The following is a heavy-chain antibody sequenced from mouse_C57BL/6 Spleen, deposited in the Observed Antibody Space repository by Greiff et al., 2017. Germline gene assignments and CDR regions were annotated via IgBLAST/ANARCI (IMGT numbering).Heavy chain of an antibody. Sequence: EVHLVESGGGLVKPGGSLKLSCAASGFTFSSYAMSWVRQTPEKRLEWVATISDGGSYTYYPDNVKGRFTISRDNAKNNLYLQMSHLKSEDTAMYYCARALFFYGPYYFDYWGQGTTLTVSS. CDR3: ARALFFYGPYYFDY. J-gene: IGHJ2*01. CDR1: GFTFSSYA. CDR2: ISDGGSYT. D-gene: IGHD1-1*01. V-gene: IGHV5-4*01.